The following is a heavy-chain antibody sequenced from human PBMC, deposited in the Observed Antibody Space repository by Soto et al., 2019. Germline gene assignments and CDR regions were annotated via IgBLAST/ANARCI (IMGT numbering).Heavy chain of an antibody. CDR2: INPSGGSA. CDR3: ARDRGWFDP. CDR1: GYTFTSYY. J-gene: IGHJ5*02. V-gene: IGHV1-46*01. Sequence: ASVKVSCKXSGYTFTSYYIHWVRQAPGQGLEWMGIINPSGGSATYAQKFQGRVTMTRDTSTSTVYMELSSLRSEDTAVYYCARDRGWFDPWGQGTQVTVSS.